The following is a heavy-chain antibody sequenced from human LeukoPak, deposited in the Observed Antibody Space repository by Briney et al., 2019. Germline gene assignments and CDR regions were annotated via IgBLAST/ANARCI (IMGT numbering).Heavy chain of an antibody. CDR2: ISGSGGST. Sequence: GGSLRLSCAASGFTFSSYAMNWVRQGPGKGLEWVSGISGSGGSTYYADSVKGRFTISRDNSKNTPYLQMNSLRADDTAVYYCAKDPYVYVWGSYRSNWGQGTLVTVSS. CDR1: GFTFSSYA. J-gene: IGHJ4*02. V-gene: IGHV3-23*01. D-gene: IGHD3-16*02. CDR3: AKDPYVYVWGSYRSN.